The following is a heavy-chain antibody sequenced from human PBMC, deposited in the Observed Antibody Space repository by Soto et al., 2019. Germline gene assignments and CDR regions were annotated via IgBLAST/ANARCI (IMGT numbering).Heavy chain of an antibody. CDR1: GFTFEDYA. J-gene: IGHJ6*03. D-gene: IGHD2-8*02. V-gene: IGHV3-9*01. CDR2: ISWNSASI. Sequence: EVQLVESGGGLVQPGRSLRLSCAASGFTFEDYAMHWVRQAPGKGLEWVSGISWNSASIGYAESVKGRFTISRDNAKNSLYLQMNSLRGEDTALYYCANDFTDYYYYMDVWGKGTTVTVSS. CDR3: ANDFTDYYYYMDV.